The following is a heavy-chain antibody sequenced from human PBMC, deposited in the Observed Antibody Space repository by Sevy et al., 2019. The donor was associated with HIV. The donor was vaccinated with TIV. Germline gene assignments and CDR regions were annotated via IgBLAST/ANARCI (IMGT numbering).Heavy chain of an antibody. CDR1: GFSFSIYW. CDR2: MKQDGSEE. CDR3: VREGLGGYSYSLDY. V-gene: IGHV3-7*01. D-gene: IGHD5-18*01. J-gene: IGHJ4*01. Sequence: GGSLRLSCAASGFSFSIYWMNWVRQAPGKGLEWVATMKQDGSEEDYVDSVKGRLTISRDNAKNSLFLQMNSLSAEDTAVYYCVREGLGGYSYSLDYWGHGTLVTVSS.